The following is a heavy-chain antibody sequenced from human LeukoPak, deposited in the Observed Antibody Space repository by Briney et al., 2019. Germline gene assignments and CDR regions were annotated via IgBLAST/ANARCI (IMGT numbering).Heavy chain of an antibody. D-gene: IGHD2-15*01. Sequence: SETLSLTCAVYGGSFSGYYWSWIRQPPGKGLEWIAEINHSGITNYNPSLKSRVTISVDTSKNQFSLKLSSVTAADTAVYYCARGRSANYWGQGTLVTVSS. J-gene: IGHJ4*02. V-gene: IGHV4-34*01. CDR3: ARGRSANY. CDR2: INHSGIT. CDR1: GGSFSGYY.